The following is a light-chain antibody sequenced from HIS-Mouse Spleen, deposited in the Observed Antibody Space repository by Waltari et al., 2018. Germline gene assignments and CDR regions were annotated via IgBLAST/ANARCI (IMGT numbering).Light chain of an antibody. V-gene: IGLV3-19*01. CDR2: GKN. CDR1: SLRSYY. CDR3: NSRDSSGNHLV. Sequence: SSELTQDPAVSVALGQTVRIPCQGASLRSYYAGGYQQKPGQAPVLVIYGKNNRPSGSPDRFSGSSSGNTASLTITGAQAEDEADYYCNSRDSSGNHLVFGGGTKLTVL. J-gene: IGLJ3*02.